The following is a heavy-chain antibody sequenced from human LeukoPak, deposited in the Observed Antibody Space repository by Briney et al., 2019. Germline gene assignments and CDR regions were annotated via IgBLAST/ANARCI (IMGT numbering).Heavy chain of an antibody. CDR3: ARGSMVRGFILDY. V-gene: IGHV3-53*01. CDR1: GFTVSSDY. D-gene: IGHD3-10*01. CDR2: IYSGGST. J-gene: IGHJ4*02. Sequence: QDGGSLRLSCAASGFTVSSDYMSWVRQAPGKGLGWVSVIYSGGSTYYAASVKGRFTISRDNSKNTLYLQMNSLRAEDTAGYYCARGSMVRGFILDYWGQGTLVTVSS.